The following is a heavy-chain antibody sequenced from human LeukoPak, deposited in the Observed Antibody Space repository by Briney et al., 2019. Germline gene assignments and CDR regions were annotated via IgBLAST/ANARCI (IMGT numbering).Heavy chain of an antibody. D-gene: IGHD2-15*01. J-gene: IGHJ4*02. Sequence: GGSLRLSCAASGFTFSSYAMSWVRQAPGKGLEWVSPISGSGGSTYYADSVKGRFTISRDNSKNTLYLQMNSLRAEDTAVYYCAKADEDCSGGSCYTPGLDYWGQGTLVTVSS. CDR2: ISGSGGST. V-gene: IGHV3-23*01. CDR1: GFTFSSYA. CDR3: AKADEDCSGGSCYTPGLDY.